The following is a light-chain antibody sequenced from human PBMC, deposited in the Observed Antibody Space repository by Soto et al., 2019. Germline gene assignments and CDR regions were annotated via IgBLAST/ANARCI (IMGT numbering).Light chain of an antibody. J-gene: IGLJ3*02. Sequence: QSVLTQPPSVSGATGQRVTISCTGSSSNIGAGYEVHWYQQLPGTAPKLLIYGNIYRPSGVPDRFSCSKSGTSVSLAITGLQAEDEADYTCQSDDISLRGVVFGGGTKITVL. CDR3: QSDDISLRGVV. CDR1: SSNIGAGYE. V-gene: IGLV1-40*01. CDR2: GNI.